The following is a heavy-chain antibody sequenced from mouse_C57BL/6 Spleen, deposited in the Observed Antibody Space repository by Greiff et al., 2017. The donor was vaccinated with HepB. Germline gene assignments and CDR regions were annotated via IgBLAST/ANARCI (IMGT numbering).Heavy chain of an antibody. V-gene: IGHV5-17*01. CDR2: ISSGSSTI. CDR3: ARGRFAY. J-gene: IGHJ3*01. CDR1: GFTFSDYG. Sequence: EVQLVESGGGLVKPGGSLKLSCAASGFTFSDYGMHWVRQAPEKGLEWVAHISSGSSTIYYADTVKGRFTISRDNAKNTLFLQMTSLRSEDTAMYYCARGRFAYWGQGTLVTVSA.